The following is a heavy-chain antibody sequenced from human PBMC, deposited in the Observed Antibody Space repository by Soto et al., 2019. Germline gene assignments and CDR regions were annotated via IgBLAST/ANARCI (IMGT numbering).Heavy chain of an antibody. J-gene: IGHJ4*02. D-gene: IGHD3-22*01. CDR1: GFTFSASG. CDR3: AKDTYYHSSSGYYVFDS. V-gene: IGHV3-30*18. Sequence: GGSLRLSSAASGFTFSASGIHWVRQAPGKGLEWVAVISHDGSNTNYADSVKGRFTFSRDNSKDTVYLQMNSLRAEDTAVYYCAKDTYYHSSSGYYVFDSWGQGT. CDR2: ISHDGSNT.